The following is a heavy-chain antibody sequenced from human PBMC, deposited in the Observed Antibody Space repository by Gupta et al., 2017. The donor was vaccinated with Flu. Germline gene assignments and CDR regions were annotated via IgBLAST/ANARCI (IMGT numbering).Heavy chain of an antibody. CDR3: ARDYCSSTSCYYGMDV. Sequence: EVQLVESGGGLVQHGGSLRLSCAASAFTFSSSWLRCVRHAPGKGLVWVSRINSDGNSTSYADSVKGRFTISRDNAKNTLYLQMNSLRAEDTAVYYCARDYCSSTSCYYGMDVWGQGTTVTVSS. J-gene: IGHJ6*02. CDR1: AFTFSSSW. CDR2: INSDGNST. D-gene: IGHD2-2*01. V-gene: IGHV3-74*01.